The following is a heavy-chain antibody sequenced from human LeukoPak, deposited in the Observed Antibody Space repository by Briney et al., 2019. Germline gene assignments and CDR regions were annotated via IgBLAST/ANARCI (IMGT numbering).Heavy chain of an antibody. Sequence: SETLSLTCAVYGGSFSGYYWSWIGQPPGKGLEWSGEINHSGSTNYNPSLKSRVTISVDTSKNQFSLKLSSVTAADTAVYYCARGLEDIVVVPAAISLLFDYWSQGTLVTVSS. CDR3: ARGLEDIVVVPAAISLLFDY. D-gene: IGHD2-2*01. CDR1: GGSFSGYY. V-gene: IGHV4-34*01. J-gene: IGHJ4*02. CDR2: INHSGST.